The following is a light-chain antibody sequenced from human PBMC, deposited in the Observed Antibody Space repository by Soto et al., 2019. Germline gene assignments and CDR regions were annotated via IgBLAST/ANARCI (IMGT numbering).Light chain of an antibody. CDR1: QSISRSF. CDR3: QQYGSSPLT. J-gene: IGKJ4*01. Sequence: EIVLTQSPGTLSLSPGERATLSCRASQSISRSFLAWYQHKPGQAPRLLIYGASNRATGIPDRFSGSGSGTDFTLTISRLESEDFALYFCQQYGSSPLTFGGGTKVEIK. CDR2: GAS. V-gene: IGKV3-20*01.